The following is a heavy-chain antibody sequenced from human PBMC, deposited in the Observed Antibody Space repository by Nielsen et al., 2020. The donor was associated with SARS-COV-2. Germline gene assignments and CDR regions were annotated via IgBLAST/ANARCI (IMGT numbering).Heavy chain of an antibody. J-gene: IGHJ3*02. V-gene: IGHV3-30*04. CDR2: ISYDGNNK. CDR1: GFTFRRSA. D-gene: IGHD2-15*01. Sequence: GGSLRLSCAASGFTFRRSAMHWVRQAPGNGLEWVAIISYDGNNKYADSVKGRFTISRDNSKNTLDLRMSSLRAEDTAVYFCARFSRIVEVVGLTYPDVFDIWGQGTMVTVSS. CDR3: ARFSRIVEVVGLTYPDVFDI.